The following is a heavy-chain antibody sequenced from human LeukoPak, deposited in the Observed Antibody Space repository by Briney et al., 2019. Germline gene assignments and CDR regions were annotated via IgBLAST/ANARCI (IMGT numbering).Heavy chain of an antibody. J-gene: IGHJ4*02. CDR3: AKGASEWFTTPSAFFHY. CDR2: IYSGGST. CDR1: GFTVSSNY. Sequence: GGSLRLSCAASGFTVSSNYMSWVRQAPGKGLEWVSVIYSGGSTYYADSVKGRFTISRDNSKNTLYLQMNSLRAEDTAVYYCAKGASEWFTTPSAFFHYWGQGSQVSVSS. V-gene: IGHV3-53*01. D-gene: IGHD3-3*01.